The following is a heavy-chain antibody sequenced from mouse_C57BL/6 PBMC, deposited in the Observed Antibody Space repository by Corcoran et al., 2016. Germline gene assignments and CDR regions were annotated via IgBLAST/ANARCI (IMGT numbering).Heavy chain of an antibody. CDR2: INPSNGGT. CDR1: GYTFTSYW. CDR3: ARCGSPRYFDV. J-gene: IGHJ1*03. Sequence: QVQLQQPGTELVKPGASVKLSCKASGYTFTSYWMHWVKQRPGQGLEWIGNINPSNGGTNYNQKFKGKATLTVDKSSSTAYMELRSLTSEDTAVYYCARCGSPRYFDVWVTGTTVTVSS. V-gene: IGHV1-53*01. D-gene: IGHD1-1*01.